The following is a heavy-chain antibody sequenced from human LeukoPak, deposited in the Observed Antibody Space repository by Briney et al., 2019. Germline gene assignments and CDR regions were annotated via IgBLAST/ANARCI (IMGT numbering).Heavy chain of an antibody. CDR2: ISGSGGST. J-gene: IGHJ6*02. V-gene: IGHV3-23*01. D-gene: IGHD4/OR15-4a*01. CDR3: AKDLTPGLRYYYYYGMDV. Sequence: TGGSLRLSCAASGFTFSSYAMSWVRQAPGKGLEWVSAISGSGGSTYYADSVKGRFTISRDNSENTLYLQMNSLRAEDTAVYYCAKDLTPGLRYYYYYGMDVWGQGTTVTVSS. CDR1: GFTFSSYA.